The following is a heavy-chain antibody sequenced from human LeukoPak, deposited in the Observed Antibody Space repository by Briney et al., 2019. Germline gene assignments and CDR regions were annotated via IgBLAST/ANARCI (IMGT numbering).Heavy chain of an antibody. Sequence: SETLSLTCTVSGGSINNYYWSWIRQPPGKGLEWIGYIYYSGNTNYNPSLKSRVTISVDTSKNQFSLKLSSVTAADTAVYYCARGPFGYYDSSPSFDYWGQGTLVTVSS. J-gene: IGHJ4*02. CDR1: GGSINNYY. CDR2: IYYSGNT. V-gene: IGHV4-59*01. D-gene: IGHD3-22*01. CDR3: ARGPFGYYDSSPSFDY.